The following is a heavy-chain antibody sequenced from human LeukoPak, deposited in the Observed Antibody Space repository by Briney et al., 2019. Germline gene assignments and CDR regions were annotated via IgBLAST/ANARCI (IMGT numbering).Heavy chain of an antibody. Sequence: YADSVKGRFTISRDNSKNTLYLQMNSLRAEDTAVYYCARQEKYCSSTSCYPYYYYYYMDVWGKGTTVTVSS. D-gene: IGHD2-2*01. CDR3: ARQEKYCSSTSCYPYYYYYYMDV. V-gene: IGHV3-53*05. J-gene: IGHJ6*03.